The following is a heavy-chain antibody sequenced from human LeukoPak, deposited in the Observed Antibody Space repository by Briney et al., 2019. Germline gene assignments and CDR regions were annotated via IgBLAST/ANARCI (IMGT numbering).Heavy chain of an antibody. CDR3: ARDRYYDSSGYDAFDI. J-gene: IGHJ3*02. CDR2: INPNSGGT. V-gene: IGHV1-2*02. D-gene: IGHD3-22*01. Sequence: ASVKVSCKASGYTFTGYYMHWVRQAPGQGLEWMGWINPNSGGTNYAQKFQGRVTMTRDTSISTAYMELSRLRSDDTAVYYCARDRYYDSSGYDAFDIWGQGTMVTVSS. CDR1: GYTFTGYY.